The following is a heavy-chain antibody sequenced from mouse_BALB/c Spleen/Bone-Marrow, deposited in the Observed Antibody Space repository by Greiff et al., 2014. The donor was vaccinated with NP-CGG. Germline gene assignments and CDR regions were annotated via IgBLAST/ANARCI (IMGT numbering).Heavy chain of an antibody. J-gene: IGHJ1*01. Sequence: EVKLVESGRGLVQPGGSLRLSCATSGFTFTDYYMSWVRQPPGKALEWLGFIRNKANGYTTEYSASVKGRFTISRDNSQSILYLQMNTLRAEDSATYYCARDKNYGSYWYFDVWGAGTTVTVSS. V-gene: IGHV7-3*02. CDR3: ARDKNYGSYWYFDV. CDR1: GFTFTDYY. CDR2: IRNKANGYTT. D-gene: IGHD2-1*01.